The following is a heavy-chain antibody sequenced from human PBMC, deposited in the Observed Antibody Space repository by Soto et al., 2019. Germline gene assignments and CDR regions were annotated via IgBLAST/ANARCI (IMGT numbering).Heavy chain of an antibody. CDR1: RGSFGIYS. D-gene: IGHD6-13*01. J-gene: IGHJ5*02. CDR2: IIPVFVKP. Sequence: SGKVSYKTSRGSFGIYSMSWVRQAPGQGLEWMGGIIPVFVKPNYAQKFQDRVTITADESTNTVYMELSSLRSDDTAVYYCAREKIESSSQISWFDPCGQGTQVTVPS. V-gene: IGHV1-69*13. CDR3: AREKIESSSQISWFDP.